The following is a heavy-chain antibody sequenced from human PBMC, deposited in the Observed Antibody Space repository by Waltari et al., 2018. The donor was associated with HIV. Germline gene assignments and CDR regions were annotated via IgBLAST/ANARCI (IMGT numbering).Heavy chain of an antibody. CDR3: TTWQGGSY. CDR2: IKGEVDGRTV. J-gene: IGHJ4*02. V-gene: IGHV3-15*01. Sequence: EVQLMEFGGGLVKPGGSLRLSCSASGLTFKTTWMIWVGQAPGKGVEWIGRIKGEVDGRTVDYGVPVKGRFTISRDDSINTVYLQMNSLEAEDTAVYYCTTWQGGSYWGQGTLVTVSP. CDR1: GLTFKTTW.